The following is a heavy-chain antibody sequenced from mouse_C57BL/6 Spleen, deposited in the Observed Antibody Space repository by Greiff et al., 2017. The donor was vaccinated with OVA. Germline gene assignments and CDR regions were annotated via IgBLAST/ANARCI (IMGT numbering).Heavy chain of an antibody. CDR2: IYPGDGDT. Sequence: QVHVKQSGAELVKPGASVKISCKASGYAFSSYWMNWVKQRHGTGLEWIGQIYPGDGDTNYNGKFKGKATLTADTSSSTAYMQLSSLTSEYSAVYFCARVGCLRYYFDYWGQGTTLTVSS. J-gene: IGHJ2*01. CDR3: ARVGCLRYYFDY. D-gene: IGHD1-1*01. V-gene: IGHV1-80*01. CDR1: GYAFSSYW.